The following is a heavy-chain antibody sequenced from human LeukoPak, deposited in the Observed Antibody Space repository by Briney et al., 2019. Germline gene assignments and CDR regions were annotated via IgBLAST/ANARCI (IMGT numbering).Heavy chain of an antibody. CDR1: GFTFSKVR. D-gene: IGHD3-22*01. CDR3: TTDLSELDDSGYYAKYFHH. CDR2: IISKTDGGTI. Sequence: GGSLRLSCAASGFTFSKVRMSWVRQAPGKGLEWVGRIISKTDGGTIDYAAPVKGRFTISRDDSKDTLFLQMNSLKTEDTAVYYCTTDLSELDDSGYYAKYFHHWGQGTLVSVSS. V-gene: IGHV3-15*01. J-gene: IGHJ1*01.